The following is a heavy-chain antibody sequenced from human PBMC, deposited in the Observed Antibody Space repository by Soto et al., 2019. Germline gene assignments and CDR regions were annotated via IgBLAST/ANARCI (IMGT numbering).Heavy chain of an antibody. V-gene: IGHV1-46*01. CDR3: ARGDAAMAHYYYYGMDV. D-gene: IGHD2-2*01. CDR1: GYTFTSYY. CDR2: INPSGGST. J-gene: IGHJ6*02. Sequence: ASVKVSCKASGYTFTSYYMHWVRQAPGQGLEWMGIINPSGGSTSYAQKFQGRVTMTRDTSTSTVYMELSSLRSEDTAVYYCARGDAAMAHYYYYGMDVWGQGTTVTVSS.